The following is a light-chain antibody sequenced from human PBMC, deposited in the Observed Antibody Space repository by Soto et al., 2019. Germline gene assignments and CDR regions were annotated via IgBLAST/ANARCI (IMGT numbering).Light chain of an antibody. CDR2: KAS. V-gene: IGKV1-5*03. CDR1: QTISSW. Sequence: IQMTQSPSALSGSVGHRVTITCRASQTISSWFSWYQQKPGKAPKXLIYKASTLKSGVPSRLSVSGSGTEFTLTISSLKTDDFATYYCQHYNSYPEAFGQGTKVDIK. J-gene: IGKJ1*01. CDR3: QHYNSYPEA.